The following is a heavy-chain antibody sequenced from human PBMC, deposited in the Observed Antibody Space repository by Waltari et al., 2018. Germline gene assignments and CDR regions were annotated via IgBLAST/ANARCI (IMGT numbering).Heavy chain of an antibody. J-gene: IGHJ4*02. D-gene: IGHD4-17*01. CDR2: SNSGGNQT. CDR1: GFTFSSFW. V-gene: IGHV3-74*01. Sequence: VQLVQSGGGLVQPGGSLILSCAASGFTFSSFWMHWVRQAPGKGLVWVSLSNSGGNQTLYADSVKGRFTVSRDNSRNTVYLQMNNLRVEDAGVYFCATVTTPRDVWGQGTLVTVSS. CDR3: ATVTTPRDV.